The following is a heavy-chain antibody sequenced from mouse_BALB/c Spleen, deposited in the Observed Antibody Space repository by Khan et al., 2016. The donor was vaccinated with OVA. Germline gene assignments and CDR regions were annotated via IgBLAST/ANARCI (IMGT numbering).Heavy chain of an antibody. CDR1: GYAFSNYW. CDR3: ARKEYGNYAFAY. D-gene: IGHD2-10*02. Sequence: QVQLQQPGAELVRPGSSVKISCKASGYAFSNYWMNWVKQRPGQGLEWIGQIYPGDGDTNYNGKFKGKATLTADKSSSTAYMQLSSLTSEDSAVYFCARKEYGNYAFAYWGQGTLVTVSA. J-gene: IGHJ3*01. V-gene: IGHV1-80*01. CDR2: IYPGDGDT.